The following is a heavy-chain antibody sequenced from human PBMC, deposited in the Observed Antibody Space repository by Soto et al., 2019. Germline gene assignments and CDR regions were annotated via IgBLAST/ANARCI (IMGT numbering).Heavy chain of an antibody. J-gene: IGHJ4*02. D-gene: IGHD5-12*01. CDR2: IYPGDSDT. CDR1: GYSFTNYC. CDR3: ARREYSGYDYRSDFGY. Sequence: SQKISCKGSGYSFTNYCIGCVRQMPGKGLEWMGIIYPGDSDTRYSPSFQGQVTISADKSISTAYLQWSSLKASDTAMYYCARREYSGYDYRSDFGYWGQGTVVTVSS. V-gene: IGHV5-51*01.